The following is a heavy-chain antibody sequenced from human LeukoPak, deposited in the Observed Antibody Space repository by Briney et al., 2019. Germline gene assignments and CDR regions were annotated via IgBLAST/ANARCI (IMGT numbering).Heavy chain of an antibody. CDR3: AKEGSFWSGVYAFDI. CDR1: GFTFSSYA. D-gene: IGHD3-3*01. Sequence: TGGSLRLSCAASGFTFSSYAMSWVRQAPVKGLEWVSGISGSGGSTHYADSVKGRFTISRDNSKNTLYLQMNSLRAEDTAIYYCAKEGSFWSGVYAFDIWGQGTMVTVSS. CDR2: ISGSGGST. V-gene: IGHV3-23*01. J-gene: IGHJ3*02.